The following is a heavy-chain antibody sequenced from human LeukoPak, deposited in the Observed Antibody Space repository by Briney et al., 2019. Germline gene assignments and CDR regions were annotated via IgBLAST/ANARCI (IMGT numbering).Heavy chain of an antibody. CDR3: ARDIVSYYIDY. CDR1: GFTFSRHG. J-gene: IGHJ4*02. V-gene: IGHV3-33*01. Sequence: LTGRSLRLSCAASGFTFSRHGMHWVRQAPGKGLEWVAVIWYDGSNKYYADAVKGRFTISRDNSKNMLYLQMNSRRAEDTAVYYCARDIVSYYIDYWGQGTLVTVSS. D-gene: IGHD2-2*02. CDR2: IWYDGSNK.